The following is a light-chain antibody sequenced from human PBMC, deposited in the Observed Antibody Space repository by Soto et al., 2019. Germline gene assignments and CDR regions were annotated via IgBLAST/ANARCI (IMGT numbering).Light chain of an antibody. CDR2: EVS. V-gene: IGLV2-23*02. J-gene: IGLJ1*01. CDR3: CSYAGSSKDNYV. Sequence: QSVLTQPASVSVSPGQAITISCTVTRSDVGSYKLVSWYQQHPGKAPKLMIYEVSKRPSGVSNRFSGSKSGNTASLTISGLQAEDEDDYYCCSYAGSSKDNYVFGTGTKLTVL. CDR1: RSDVGSYKL.